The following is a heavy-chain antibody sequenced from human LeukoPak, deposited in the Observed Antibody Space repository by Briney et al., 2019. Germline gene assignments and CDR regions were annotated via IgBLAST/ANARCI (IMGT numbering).Heavy chain of an antibody. CDR1: GFTFSDYY. D-gene: IGHD5-18*01. V-gene: IGHV3-11*05. CDR3: ARDTAGCDY. Sequence: PGGSLRLSCAASGFTFSDYYMSWIRQAPGKGLEWVSYISSSSSYTNYADSVKGRFTISRDNAKNSLYLQVNSLRVEDTAVYYCARDTAGCDYWGQGTLVTVSS. J-gene: IGHJ4*02. CDR2: ISSSSSYT.